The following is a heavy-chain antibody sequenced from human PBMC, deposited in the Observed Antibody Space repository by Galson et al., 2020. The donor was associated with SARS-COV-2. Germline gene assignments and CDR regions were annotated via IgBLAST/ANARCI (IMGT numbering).Heavy chain of an antibody. V-gene: IGHV4-34*01. Sequence: PSETLSLTCAVYGGSFSGYYWSWIRQPPGKGLEWIGEINHSGSTNYNPSLKSRVTISVDTSKNQFSLKLSSVTAADTAVYYCARVGRRTYDFWRLPNQNYFDYWGQGTLVTVSS. CDR2: INHSGST. CDR1: GGSFSGYY. J-gene: IGHJ4*02. CDR3: ARVGRRTYDFWRLPNQNYFDY. D-gene: IGHD3-3*01.